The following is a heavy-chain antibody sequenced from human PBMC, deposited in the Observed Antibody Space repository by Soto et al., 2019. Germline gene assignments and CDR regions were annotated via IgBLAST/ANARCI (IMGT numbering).Heavy chain of an antibody. V-gene: IGHV3-21*01. CDR3: ARGFEELIVVVPAAKYYFDY. CDR1: GFTFSSYS. J-gene: IGHJ4*02. Sequence: GSLRLSCAASGFTFSSYSMNWVRQAPGKGLEWVSSISSSSSYIYYADSVKGRFTISRDNAKNSLYLQMNRLRAEDTAVYYCARGFEELIVVVPAAKYYFDYWGQGTLVTVSS. D-gene: IGHD2-2*01. CDR2: ISSSSSYI.